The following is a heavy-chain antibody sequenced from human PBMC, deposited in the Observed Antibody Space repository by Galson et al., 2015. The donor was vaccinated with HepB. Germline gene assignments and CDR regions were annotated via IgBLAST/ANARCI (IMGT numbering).Heavy chain of an antibody. Sequence: ETLSLTCTVSGGSISSSSYSWGWIRQPPGKGLEWIGSIYYSGSTYYNPSLKSRVAMSVDTSKNQFSLKLSSVTAADMAVYYCARHLRGYCSSPSCHSDYWGQGTLVTVSS. CDR3: ARHLRGYCSSPSCHSDY. D-gene: IGHD2-2*01. CDR2: IYYSGST. J-gene: IGHJ4*02. V-gene: IGHV4-39*01. CDR1: GGSISSSSYS.